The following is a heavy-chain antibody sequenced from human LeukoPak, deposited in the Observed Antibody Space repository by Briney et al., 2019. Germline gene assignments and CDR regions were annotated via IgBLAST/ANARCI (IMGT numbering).Heavy chain of an antibody. Sequence: GGPLRLSCAASEFSVGSNYMTWVRQAPGKGLEWVSAISGSGGSTYYADSVKGRFTISRDNSKNTLYLQMNSLRAEDTAVYYCAKDGYSSGWTEIDYWGQGTLVTVSS. J-gene: IGHJ4*02. CDR2: ISGSGGST. V-gene: IGHV3-23*01. CDR3: AKDGYSSGWTEIDY. CDR1: EFSVGSNY. D-gene: IGHD6-19*01.